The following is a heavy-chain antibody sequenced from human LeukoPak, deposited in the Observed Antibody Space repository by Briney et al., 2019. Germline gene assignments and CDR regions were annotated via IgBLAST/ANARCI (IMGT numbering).Heavy chain of an antibody. V-gene: IGHV3-23*01. CDR2: ISGNGSST. Sequence: PGGSLRLSCAASGFTLSSYTINWVRQAPGKGLEWVSGISGNGSSTFYADSVKGRFTISRDNSKNTVYLQMNSLRAEDTAVYYCAKLSSYSSGWGWGQGTLVTVSS. D-gene: IGHD6-19*01. J-gene: IGHJ4*02. CDR1: GFTLSSYT. CDR3: AKLSSYSSGWG.